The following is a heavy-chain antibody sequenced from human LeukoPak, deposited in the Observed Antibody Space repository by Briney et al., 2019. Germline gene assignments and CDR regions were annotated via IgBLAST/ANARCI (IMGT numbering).Heavy chain of an antibody. V-gene: IGHV3-30-3*01. J-gene: IGHJ1*01. CDR3: ANSPRYCSSTSCYMYFQH. CDR2: ISYDGSNK. D-gene: IGHD2-2*02. Sequence: ALRLSCAASGFTFSSYAMHWVRQAPGKGLEWVAVISYDGSNKYYADSVKGRFTISRDNSKNTLYLQMNSLGAEDTAVYYCANSPRYCSSTSCYMYFQHWGQGTLVTVSS. CDR1: GFTFSSYA.